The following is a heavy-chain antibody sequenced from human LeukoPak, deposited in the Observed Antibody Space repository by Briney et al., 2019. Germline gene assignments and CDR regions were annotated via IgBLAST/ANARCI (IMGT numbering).Heavy chain of an antibody. J-gene: IGHJ3*02. CDR2: IIPILGTA. D-gene: IGHD3-16*01. CDR3: ASRPVGGRGAFDI. Sequence: SVKVSCKASGGTFSSYAISWVRQAPGQGLEWMGGIIPILGTANYAQKFQGRVTITADESTSTAYMELSSLRSEDTAVYYCASRPVGGRGAFDIWGQGTMVTVSS. CDR1: GGTFSSYA. V-gene: IGHV1-69*13.